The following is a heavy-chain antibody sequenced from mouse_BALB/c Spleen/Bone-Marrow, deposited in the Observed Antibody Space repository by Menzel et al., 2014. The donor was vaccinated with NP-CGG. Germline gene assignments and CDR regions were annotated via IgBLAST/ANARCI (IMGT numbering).Heavy chain of an antibody. Sequence: QVQLQQSGAELVKPGASVKLSCKASSYTFTSYYMYWVKQRPGQGLEWIGEINPSNGGTNFNEKFKSKATLTVDKSSSTAYMQLSSLTSEDSAVYYCTNDYLFAYWGQGTLVTVSA. CDR2: INPSNGGT. CDR3: TNDYLFAY. D-gene: IGHD2-4*01. V-gene: IGHV1S81*02. CDR1: SYTFTSYY. J-gene: IGHJ3*01.